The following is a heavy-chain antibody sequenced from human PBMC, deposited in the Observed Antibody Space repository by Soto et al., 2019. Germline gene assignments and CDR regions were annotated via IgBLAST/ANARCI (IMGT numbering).Heavy chain of an antibody. CDR1: GGTFSSYA. D-gene: IGHD3-22*01. CDR2: IIPIFGTA. Sequence: QVQLVQSGAEVKKPGSSVKVSCTASGGTFSSYAISWVRQAPGQGLEWMGGIIPIFGTANYAQKFQGRVTITADESTSTAYMELSSLRSEDTAVYYCARAVRYYHDSSGYRPPDYYGMDVWGQGTTVTVSS. CDR3: ARAVRYYHDSSGYRPPDYYGMDV. J-gene: IGHJ6*02. V-gene: IGHV1-69*01.